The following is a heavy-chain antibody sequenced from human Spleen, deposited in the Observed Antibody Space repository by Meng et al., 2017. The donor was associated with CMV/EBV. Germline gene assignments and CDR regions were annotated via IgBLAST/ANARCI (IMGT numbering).Heavy chain of an antibody. D-gene: IGHD7-27*01. J-gene: IGHJ6*02. CDR1: LISTDYY. V-gene: IGHV3-11*01. Sequence: LISTDYYMSWIRQAPGKGLEWISFISASGSRILYAESVKGRFTISKEDAKNTLYLQMNSLRDEDTAVYYCARGMGISHYYYYAFDVWGQGTLVTVSS. CDR3: ARGMGISHYYYYAFDV. CDR2: ISASGSRI.